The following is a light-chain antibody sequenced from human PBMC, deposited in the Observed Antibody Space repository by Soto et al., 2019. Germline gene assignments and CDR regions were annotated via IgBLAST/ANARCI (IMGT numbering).Light chain of an antibody. V-gene: IGKV1-5*03. J-gene: IGKJ2*01. CDR3: QQYNNWYT. CDR1: PSIGSW. CDR2: KAS. Sequence: DIQMTQSPSTLSASVGDRVTITCRASPSIGSWLAWYQQRPGKAPKLLIYKASSLESGVPSRFSGSGSGTEFTLTISSLQPDDFATYYCQQYNNWYTFGQGTKVEIK.